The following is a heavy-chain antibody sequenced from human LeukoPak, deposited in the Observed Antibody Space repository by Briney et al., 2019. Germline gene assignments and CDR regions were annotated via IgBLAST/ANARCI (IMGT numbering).Heavy chain of an antibody. CDR1: GGSISSSSYY. Sequence: SETLSLTCAVSGGSISSSSYYWGWIRQPPGKGLEWIGSIYYSGSTYYNPSLKSRVTMSVDPSKNQFSLMVISVTAADTAVYYCARESREVLGDGYYFDYWGQGTLVTVSS. J-gene: IGHJ4*02. V-gene: IGHV4-39*07. CDR2: IYYSGST. D-gene: IGHD1-26*01. CDR3: ARESREVLGDGYYFDY.